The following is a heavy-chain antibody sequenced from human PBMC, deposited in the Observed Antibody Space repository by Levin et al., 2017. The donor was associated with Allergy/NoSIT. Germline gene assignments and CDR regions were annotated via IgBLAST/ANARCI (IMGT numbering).Heavy chain of an antibody. CDR3: ALVYGYNSGWHYFDY. CDR1: GYSFTRHW. J-gene: IGHJ4*02. Sequence: GESLKISCKGSGYSFTRHWISWVRREPGKGLEWMGRIDPRDSYIKYSPSFQGHVTISADESISTAYLQWSSLKASDTAMYYCALVYGYNSGWHYFDYWGQGTLVTVSS. CDR2: IDPRDSYI. V-gene: IGHV5-10-1*01. D-gene: IGHD6-19*01.